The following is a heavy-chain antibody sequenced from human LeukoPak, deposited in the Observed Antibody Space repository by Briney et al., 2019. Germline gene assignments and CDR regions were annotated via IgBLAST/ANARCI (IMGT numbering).Heavy chain of an antibody. V-gene: IGHV3-23*01. CDR2: ISCSGGIT. Sequence: GGSLRLSCAASGFTFSSYAMSWVRHAPGKGLEWVSSISCSGGITYYADSVKGRFTISRDNSKNTLYLQMNSLRAEETAVYSCAKDPVGWELLPTHLDYWGQGTLVTVSS. J-gene: IGHJ4*02. CDR1: GFTFSSYA. D-gene: IGHD1-26*01. CDR3: AKDPVGWELLPTHLDY.